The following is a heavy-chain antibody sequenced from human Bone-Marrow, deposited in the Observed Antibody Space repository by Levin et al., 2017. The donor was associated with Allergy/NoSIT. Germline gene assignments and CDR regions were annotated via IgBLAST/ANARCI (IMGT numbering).Heavy chain of an antibody. CDR3: ARATNHYYGRGFDY. D-gene: IGHD3-10*01. CDR1: GFSLSTSGMC. Sequence: VSGPTLVKPTQTLTLTCTFSGFSLSTSGMCVSWIRQPPGKALEWLARIDWDDDKYYSTSLKTRLAISKDTSKNQVVLTMTNMDPLDTATYYCARATNHYYGRGFDYWGQGTLVTVSS. J-gene: IGHJ4*02. CDR2: IDWDDDK. V-gene: IGHV2-70*11.